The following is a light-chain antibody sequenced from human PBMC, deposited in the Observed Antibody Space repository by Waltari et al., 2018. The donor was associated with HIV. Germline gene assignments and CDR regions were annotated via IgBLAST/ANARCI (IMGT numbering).Light chain of an antibody. CDR2: KAS. J-gene: IGKJ2*01. CDR3: QQYNTYPGT. V-gene: IGKV1-5*03. Sequence: DIQMTHSPSTLSASVGDRVTITCRASQSISTWLAWYQQKPGKAPKVLIYKASSLESGVPSRFSGSGSGTEFTLTISSLQPDDFATYYCQQYNTYPGTFGQGTKLEIK. CDR1: QSISTW.